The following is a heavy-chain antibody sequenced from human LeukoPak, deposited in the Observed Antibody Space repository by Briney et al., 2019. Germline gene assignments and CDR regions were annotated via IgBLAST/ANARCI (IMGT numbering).Heavy chain of an antibody. J-gene: IGHJ5*02. CDR1: GGSISSGGYY. CDR2: IYYSGST. V-gene: IGHV4-31*03. Sequence: SQTLSLTCTVSGGSISSGGYYWSWIRQHPGKGLEWIGYIYYSGSTYYNLSLKSRVTISVDTSKNQFSLKLSSVTAADTAVYYCARAEGVVAATAYNWFDPWGQGTLVTVSS. CDR3: ARAEGVVAATAYNWFDP. D-gene: IGHD2-15*01.